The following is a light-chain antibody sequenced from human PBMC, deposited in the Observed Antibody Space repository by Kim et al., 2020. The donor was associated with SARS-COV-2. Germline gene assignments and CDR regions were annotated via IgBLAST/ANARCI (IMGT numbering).Light chain of an antibody. J-gene: IGKJ5*01. CDR3: QQYGSSPTFT. Sequence: PGERATVSCRASESVDSSKLAWYQQKPGQAPRLLIYGASSRATGIPDRFSGSGSGTDFTLTISRLEPEDFAVYYCQQYGSSPTFTFGQGTRLEIK. CDR2: GAS. CDR1: ESVDSSK. V-gene: IGKV3-20*01.